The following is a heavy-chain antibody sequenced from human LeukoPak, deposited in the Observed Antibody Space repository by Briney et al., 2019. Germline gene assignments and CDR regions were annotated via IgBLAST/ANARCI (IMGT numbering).Heavy chain of an antibody. CDR3: AKDNKRYSYDY. J-gene: IGHJ4*02. V-gene: IGHV3-30*18. D-gene: IGHD5-18*01. Sequence: PGGSLRLSCAASGFTFRSYGTHWVRQAPGKGLEWVAVISDDGNKKYYADSVKGRFTISRDSSKNTLYLQMNSLRVEDTAVYYCAKDNKRYSYDYWGQGTLVTVSS. CDR1: GFTFRSYG. CDR2: ISDDGNKK.